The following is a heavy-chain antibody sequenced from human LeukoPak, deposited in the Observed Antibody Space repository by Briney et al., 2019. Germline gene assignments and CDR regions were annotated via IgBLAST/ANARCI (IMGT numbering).Heavy chain of an antibody. D-gene: IGHD3-10*01. V-gene: IGHV4-34*01. CDR2: INHSGST. CDR3: ARGLSGSGS. Sequence: PSETLSLTCAVYGGSFSGYYWSWIRQPPGKGLEWIGEINHSGSTNYNPSLKRRVTISVDTSKNQSSLKLSSVTAADTAVYYCARGLSGSGSWGQGTLVTVSS. J-gene: IGHJ5*02. CDR1: GGSFSGYY.